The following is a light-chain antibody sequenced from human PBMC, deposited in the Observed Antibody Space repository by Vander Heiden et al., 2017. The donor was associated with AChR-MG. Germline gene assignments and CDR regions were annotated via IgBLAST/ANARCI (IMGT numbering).Light chain of an antibody. Sequence: QVALTQPPSATASLGGSVKLTCTLGSGHDNNVIAWHQVQPERGPRFLMRVDADGTQTKGDGIPDRFSGSSSGAERHLTISSLQSEDEGDYFCQTWGTAMIFGGGTKVTVL. CDR3: QTWGTAMI. V-gene: IGLV4-69*01. CDR2: VDADGTQ. J-gene: IGLJ2*01. CDR1: SGHDNNV.